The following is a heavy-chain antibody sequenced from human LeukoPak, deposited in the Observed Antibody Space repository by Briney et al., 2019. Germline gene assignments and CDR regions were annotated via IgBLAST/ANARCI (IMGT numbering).Heavy chain of an antibody. CDR3: ARDQAVGATAGTFDY. D-gene: IGHD1-26*01. V-gene: IGHV1-18*01. CDR2: ISGYNGVT. J-gene: IGHJ4*02. CDR1: GYTFTSHG. Sequence: ASVKVSCKASGYTFTSHGISWVRQAPGQELEWMGWISGYNGVTEYSQKLQGRVTLTTDSSTSTVYLELGNLRSDDTAMYYCARDQAVGATAGTFDYWGQGALVTVSS.